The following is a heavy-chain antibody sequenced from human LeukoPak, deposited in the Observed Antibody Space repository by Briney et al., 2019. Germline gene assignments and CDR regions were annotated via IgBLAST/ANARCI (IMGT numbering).Heavy chain of an antibody. CDR1: GGSISSYY. V-gene: IGHV4-59*01. J-gene: IGHJ6*03. CDR2: IYYSGSA. Sequence: PSETLSLTCTVSGGSISSYYWSWIRQPPGKGLEWIGYIYYSGSASYIPSLKSRVTISVDTSKNQFSLKVSSVTAADTAVYYCARTPKTVKNYYYMDVWGKGTTVTISS. D-gene: IGHD4-17*01. CDR3: ARTPKTVKNYYYMDV.